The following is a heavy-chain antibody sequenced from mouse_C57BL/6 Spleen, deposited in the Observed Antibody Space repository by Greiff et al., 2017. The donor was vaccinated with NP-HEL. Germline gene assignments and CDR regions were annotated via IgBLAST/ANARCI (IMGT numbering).Heavy chain of an antibody. J-gene: IGHJ1*03. V-gene: IGHV1-63*01. CDR2: IYPGGGYT. CDR3: ARSYYGSSYRDWYFDV. CDR1: GYTFTNYW. Sequence: VQLQQSGAELVRPGTSVKMSCKASGYTFTNYWIGWAKQRPGHGLEWIGDIYPGGGYTNYNEKFKGKATLTADKSSSTAYMQFSSRTSEDSAIYYCARSYYGSSYRDWYFDVWGTGTTVTVSS. D-gene: IGHD1-1*01.